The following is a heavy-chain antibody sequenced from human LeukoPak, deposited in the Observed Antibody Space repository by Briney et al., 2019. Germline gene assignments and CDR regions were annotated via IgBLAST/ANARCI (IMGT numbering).Heavy chain of an antibody. J-gene: IGHJ4*02. CDR3: AKDMSGSYSPDY. Sequence: GGSLRLSCAASGFTVSSNYMSWVRQAPGKGLEWVSIIYSGGSTFYADSVKGRFTISRDNSKNTLYLQMNSLRAEDTAVYYCAKDMSGSYSPDYWGQGTLVTVSS. CDR1: GFTVSSNY. V-gene: IGHV3-53*01. D-gene: IGHD1-26*01. CDR2: IYSGGST.